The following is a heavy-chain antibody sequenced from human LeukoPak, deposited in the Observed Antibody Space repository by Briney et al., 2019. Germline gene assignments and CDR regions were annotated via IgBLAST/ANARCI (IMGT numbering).Heavy chain of an antibody. J-gene: IGHJ4*02. CDR2: IYYSGST. CDR1: GCSISSYY. CDR3: ARQLGPKISFDY. Sequence: SETLSLTCTVSGCSISSYYWSWIRQPPGKGLEWIGYIYYSGSTNYNPSLKSRVTISVDTSKNQFSLKLSSVTAADTAVYSCARQLGPKISFDYWGEGTLVTVSS. V-gene: IGHV4-59*01. D-gene: IGHD7-27*01.